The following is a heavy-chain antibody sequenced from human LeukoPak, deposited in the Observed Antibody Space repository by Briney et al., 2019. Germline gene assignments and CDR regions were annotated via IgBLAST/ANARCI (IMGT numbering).Heavy chain of an antibody. J-gene: IGHJ6*02. CDR3: ARPREYSSLRRYYYYYGLDV. CDR2: ISFDGTDR. V-gene: IGHV3-30-3*01. CDR1: GFTFSSYA. Sequence: GGSLRLSCAASGFTFSSYAMHWVRQAPGKGLEWVAVISFDGTDRYYADSVKGRFSISRDNSKNTLYLQMDSLGDEDTALYYCARPREYSSLRRYYYYYGLDVWGRGTTVTVSS. D-gene: IGHD6-6*01.